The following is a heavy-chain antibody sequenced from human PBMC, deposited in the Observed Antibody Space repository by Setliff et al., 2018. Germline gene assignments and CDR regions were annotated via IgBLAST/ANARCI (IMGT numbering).Heavy chain of an antibody. J-gene: IGHJ3*02. V-gene: IGHV5-51*01. Sequence: PGESLQISCKGSGYSFTSYWIGWVRQMPGKGLEWMGIIYPGDSDTRYSPSFQGQVTISADKSISTAYLQWSSRKASDTAMYYCARQAVAGSDAFDIWGQGTMGTVSS. D-gene: IGHD6-19*01. CDR2: IYPGDSDT. CDR1: GYSFTSYW. CDR3: ARQAVAGSDAFDI.